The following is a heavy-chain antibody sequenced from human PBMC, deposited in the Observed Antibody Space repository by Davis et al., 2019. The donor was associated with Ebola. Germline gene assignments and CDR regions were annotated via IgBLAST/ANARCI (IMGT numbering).Heavy chain of an antibody. J-gene: IGHJ5*02. Sequence: ASVKVYCKASGYSFNKYGISWVRQAPGQGLEWMGWISAYNGDTHYAQTLQGRVTMTTDTSTTTAYMELRSLRSDDTAVYYCARSVTMIQPGTWFDPWGQGTLVTVSS. V-gene: IGHV1-18*01. CDR3: ARSVTMIQPGTWFDP. D-gene: IGHD3-22*01. CDR1: GYSFNKYG. CDR2: ISAYNGDT.